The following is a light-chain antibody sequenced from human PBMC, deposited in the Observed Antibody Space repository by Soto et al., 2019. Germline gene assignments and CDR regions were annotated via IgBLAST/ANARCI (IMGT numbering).Light chain of an antibody. Sequence: EIVLTQSPGTLSLSPGDRATLSCRASQSVTSSFLAWYQQKPGQAPRLLIFGASNRATGIPDRFSGGGSGTDFTLTISRLEPEDFAVYYCQQFSSYPLTFGGGTKVDIK. CDR3: QQFSSYPLT. V-gene: IGKV3-20*01. J-gene: IGKJ4*01. CDR1: QSVTSSF. CDR2: GAS.